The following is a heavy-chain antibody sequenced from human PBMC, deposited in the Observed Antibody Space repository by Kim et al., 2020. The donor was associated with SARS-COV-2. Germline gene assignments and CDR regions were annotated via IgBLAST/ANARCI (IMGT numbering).Heavy chain of an antibody. CDR2: INHSGST. D-gene: IGHD3-10*01. J-gene: IGHJ6*02. Sequence: SETLSLTCAVYGGSFSGYYWSWIRQPPGKGLEWIGEINHSGSTNYNPSLKSRVTISVDTSKNQFSLKLSSVTAADTAVYYCARNKAHYGLFHYYYGMDVWGQGTTVTVSS. CDR1: GGSFSGYY. V-gene: IGHV4-34*01. CDR3: ARNKAHYGLFHYYYGMDV.